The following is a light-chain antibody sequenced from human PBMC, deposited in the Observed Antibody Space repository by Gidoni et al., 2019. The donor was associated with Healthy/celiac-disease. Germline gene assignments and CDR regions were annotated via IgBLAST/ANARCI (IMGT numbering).Light chain of an antibody. Sequence: EIVLTQSPGTLSLSPGERATLSCRASPSVSSSYLAWYQQKPGQAPRLLIYGASSRATGIPDRFSGSGSGTDFTLTISRLEPEDFAVYYCQQYGSSPWTFGQETKVEIK. J-gene: IGKJ1*01. V-gene: IGKV3-20*01. CDR1: PSVSSSY. CDR3: QQYGSSPWT. CDR2: GAS.